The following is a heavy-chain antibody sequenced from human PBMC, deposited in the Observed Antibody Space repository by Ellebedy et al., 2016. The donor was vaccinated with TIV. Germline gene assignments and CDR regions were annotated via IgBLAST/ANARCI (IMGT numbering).Heavy chain of an antibody. CDR1: SGSFSGYY. J-gene: IGHJ4*02. D-gene: IGHD3-16*01. V-gene: IGHV4-34*01. Sequence: MPSETLSLTCAVNSGSFSGYYWSWIRQPPGKGLEWIGEINHSGSTNFNPSLKSRVTMSVDTSKNLFSLRLSSVTAADTAVYYWATSGRVSTGRLNYWGQGTLVTVSS. CDR2: INHSGST. CDR3: ATSGRVSTGRLNY.